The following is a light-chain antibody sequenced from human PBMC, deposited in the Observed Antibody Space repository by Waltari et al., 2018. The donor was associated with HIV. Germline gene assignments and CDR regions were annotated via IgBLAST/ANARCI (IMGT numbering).Light chain of an antibody. CDR3: QQYNDWPRGP. V-gene: IGKV3-15*01. Sequence: EIVLPQSPATLSVSPGERATLSCRASQSVSSNLAWYQQKPVKGPSLLICRASTRTTGIPARFSGSGSGTEFTLTISSLQSEDFAVYYCQQYNDWPRGPFGQGTRLAIK. J-gene: IGKJ2*01. CDR2: RAS. CDR1: QSVSSN.